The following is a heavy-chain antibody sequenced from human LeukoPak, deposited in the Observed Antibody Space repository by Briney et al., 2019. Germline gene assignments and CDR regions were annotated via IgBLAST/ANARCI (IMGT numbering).Heavy chain of an antibody. Sequence: GGSLRLSCAASGFTFSSYAMSWVRQAPGKGLEWVSAISGSGGSTYYADSVKGRFTISRDNSKNTVDLQMNSLRAEDTAKYYCAKWRRYCSGGNCYEGDYGLDVWGQGTTVTVSS. CDR3: AKWRRYCSGGNCYEGDYGLDV. CDR2: ISGSGGST. D-gene: IGHD2-15*01. CDR1: GFTFSSYA. J-gene: IGHJ6*02. V-gene: IGHV3-23*01.